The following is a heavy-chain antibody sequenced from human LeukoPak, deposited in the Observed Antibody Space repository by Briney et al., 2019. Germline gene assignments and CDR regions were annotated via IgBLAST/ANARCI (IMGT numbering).Heavy chain of an antibody. J-gene: IGHJ5*01. D-gene: IGHD7-27*01. CDR3: TNALYSTGAS. V-gene: IGHV1-2*02. CDR1: GYTFTSYG. CDR2: MNPNSGST. Sequence: GASVKVSCKASGYTFTSYGISWVRQAPGQGREWKGWMNPNSGSTNYAQKFQGRVTLTRDTSISTAYMELSRLGPSDAPAPFRTNALYSTGASSDQGALVSVSS.